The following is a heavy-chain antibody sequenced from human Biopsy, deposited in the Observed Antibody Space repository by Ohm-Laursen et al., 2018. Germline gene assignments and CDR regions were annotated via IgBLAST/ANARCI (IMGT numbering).Heavy chain of an antibody. J-gene: IGHJ2*01. V-gene: IGHV4-59*01. D-gene: IGHD3-22*01. Sequence: SDTLSLTCTVSGDSISSNYWSWIRQPPGKGLEWSGYVFYTGSTDYNPSLQSRVTISVDTSKNHFSLRLRSVTPADTAIYYCARDRGYYSDRTVPGYFDLWGRGTLVTVSS. CDR3: ARDRGYYSDRTVPGYFDL. CDR2: VFYTGST. CDR1: GDSISSNY.